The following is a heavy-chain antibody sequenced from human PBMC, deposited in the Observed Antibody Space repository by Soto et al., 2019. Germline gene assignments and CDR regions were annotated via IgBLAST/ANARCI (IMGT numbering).Heavy chain of an antibody. CDR1: GGSINSYY. D-gene: IGHD4-4*01. J-gene: IGHJ4*02. V-gene: IGHV4-59*01. Sequence: SETLSLTCTVSGGSINSYYWSWFRQPPGKGLEWIGFIFYSGSTNYNPSLKSRVTISIDTSKNQFSLKPSSVTAADTAVYYCARRYGYSFDYWGQGTLVTVSS. CDR2: IFYSGST. CDR3: ARRYGYSFDY.